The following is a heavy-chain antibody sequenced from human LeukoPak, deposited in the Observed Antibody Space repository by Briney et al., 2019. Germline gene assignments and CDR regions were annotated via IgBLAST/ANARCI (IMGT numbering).Heavy chain of an antibody. CDR1: GGSISSSLSH. CDR3: ARIIVVTNTDYFDS. J-gene: IGHJ4*02. V-gene: IGHV4-39*01. D-gene: IGHD2/OR15-2a*01. CDR2: IFYSGIT. Sequence: PSETLSLTCTVSGGSISSSLSHWGWIRXPPXKGLEWIGSIFYSGITYYNPSLQSRVTISVDTSKSQFSLHLSSVTAADTALYYCARIIVVTNTDYFDSWGQGTLVTVSS.